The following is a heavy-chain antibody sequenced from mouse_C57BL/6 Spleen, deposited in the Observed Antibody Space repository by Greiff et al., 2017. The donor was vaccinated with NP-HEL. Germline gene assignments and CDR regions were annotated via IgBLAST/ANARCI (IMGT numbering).Heavy chain of an antibody. V-gene: IGHV1-15*01. D-gene: IGHD2-3*01. CDR2: IDPETGGT. CDR3: TRRWLLWYFDV. J-gene: IGHJ1*03. Sequence: SGAELVRPGASVTLSCKASGYTFTDYEMHWVKQTPVHGLEWIGAIDPETGGTAYNQKFKGKAILTADKSSSTAYMELRSLTSEDSAVYYCTRRWLLWYFDVWGTGTTVTVSS. CDR1: GYTFTDYE.